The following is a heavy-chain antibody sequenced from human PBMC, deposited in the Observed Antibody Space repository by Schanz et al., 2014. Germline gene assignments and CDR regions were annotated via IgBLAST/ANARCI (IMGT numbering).Heavy chain of an antibody. Sequence: QVHLVQSGAEVKKPGASVKVSCKASGYDFHIYAYSWVRQAPGQGPEWIGWISGYTGDTKYAQKFQHRVNMTTDRTTSTVYMELRSLRFDDTAVYFCARDNGRIPAANSFDYWGQGTRVTVAS. CDR2: ISGYTGDT. D-gene: IGHD1-26*01. J-gene: IGHJ4*02. CDR3: ARDNGRIPAANSFDY. V-gene: IGHV1-18*01. CDR1: GYDFHIYA.